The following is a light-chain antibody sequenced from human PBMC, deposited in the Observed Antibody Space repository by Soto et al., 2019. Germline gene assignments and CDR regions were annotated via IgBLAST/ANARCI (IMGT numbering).Light chain of an antibody. V-gene: IGLV1-44*01. CDR2: GNS. Sequence: QLVLTQPPSASGTPGQRVTISCSGSSSNIESNPVNWYQQLPGTAPKLLMYGNSYRPSGVPDRFSGSRSGTSASLAIRGLQSEDEGDYYCAAWDDTLNGLVFGGGTKLTVL. CDR1: SSNIESNP. J-gene: IGLJ2*01. CDR3: AAWDDTLNGLV.